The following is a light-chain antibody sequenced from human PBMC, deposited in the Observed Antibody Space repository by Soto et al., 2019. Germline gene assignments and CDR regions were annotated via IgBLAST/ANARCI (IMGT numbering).Light chain of an antibody. CDR3: QQYGSSPLFT. CDR2: GAS. CDR1: QSVSSSY. Sequence: EIVLTQSRGTLFLSPGERAILSCRASQSVSSSYLAWYQQKPGQAPRLLIYGASSRATGIPDRFSGSGSGTDFTLTISRLEPEDFAVYYCQQYGSSPLFTFGPGTKVDIK. V-gene: IGKV3-20*01. J-gene: IGKJ3*01.